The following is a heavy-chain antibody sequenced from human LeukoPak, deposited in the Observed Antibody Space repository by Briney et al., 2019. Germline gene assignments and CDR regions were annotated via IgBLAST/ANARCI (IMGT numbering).Heavy chain of an antibody. CDR1: GFTFSSYA. CDR3: AKDLYYYGSVSYPDWAFDI. J-gene: IGHJ3*02. D-gene: IGHD3-10*01. CDR2: ISGSGGST. V-gene: IGHV3-23*01. Sequence: GGSLRLSCAASGFTFSSYAMSWVRQAPGKGLEWVSAISGSGGSTYYADSVKGRFTISRDSSKNTLYLQMNSLRAEDTAVYYCAKDLYYYGSVSYPDWAFDIWGQGTMVTVSS.